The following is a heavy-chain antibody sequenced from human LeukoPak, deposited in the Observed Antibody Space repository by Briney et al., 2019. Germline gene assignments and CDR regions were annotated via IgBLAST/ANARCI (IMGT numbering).Heavy chain of an antibody. J-gene: IGHJ4*02. CDR1: GGSISSGGYY. D-gene: IGHD1-26*01. Sequence: SQTLSLTCTVSGGSISSGGYYWSWIRQPPGKGLEWIGYIYHSGSTYYNPSLKSRVTISVDRSKNQFSLKLSSVTAADTAVYYCARERRELLYYFDYWGQGTLVTVSS. V-gene: IGHV4-30-2*01. CDR2: IYHSGST. CDR3: ARERRELLYYFDY.